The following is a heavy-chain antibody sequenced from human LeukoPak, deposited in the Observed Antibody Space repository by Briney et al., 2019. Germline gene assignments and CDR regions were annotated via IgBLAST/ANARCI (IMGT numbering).Heavy chain of an antibody. J-gene: IGHJ4*02. Sequence: GGSLRLSCAASGFTFSDYWMSWVRQTPGKGLEWVANINKDGSKIYYVDSVKGRFTISRDNAKNSLFLQMDSLRAEDTAIYYCARDGSCFDSWGQGMQVTVSS. CDR2: INKDGSKI. D-gene: IGHD2-15*01. CDR3: ARDGSCFDS. V-gene: IGHV3-7*01. CDR1: GFTFSDYW.